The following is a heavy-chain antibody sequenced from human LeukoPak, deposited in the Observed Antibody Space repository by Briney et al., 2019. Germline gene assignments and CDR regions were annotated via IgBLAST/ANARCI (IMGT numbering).Heavy chain of an antibody. CDR3: AKAGVRYFDSSGLYAFDF. CDR1: GGSISITSYY. V-gene: IGHV4-39*01. D-gene: IGHD3-22*01. CDR2: IYYSGST. J-gene: IGHJ3*01. Sequence: PSETLSLTCAVSGGSISITSYYWAWIRQPPGKGLEWIGTIYYSGSTYHNPSLKSRVTMSVDTSRNQFSLKLSSVDAADTAVYYCAKAGVRYFDSSGLYAFDFWGQGTTVTVSS.